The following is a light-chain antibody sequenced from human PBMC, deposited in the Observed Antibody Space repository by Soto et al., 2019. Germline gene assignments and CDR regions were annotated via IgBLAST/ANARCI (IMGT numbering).Light chain of an antibody. CDR2: DVS. J-gene: IGLJ2*01. CDR1: SSDVGNYNY. Sequence: QSVLTQPPSVSGSPGQSVSISCTGTSSDVGNYNYVSWYQQHPGKAPKLMIFDVSRRPSGVPDRFSGSKSGNTASLTISGLQAEDEADYYCCSYAGNTIVIFGGGTKLTVL. V-gene: IGLV2-11*01. CDR3: CSYAGNTIVI.